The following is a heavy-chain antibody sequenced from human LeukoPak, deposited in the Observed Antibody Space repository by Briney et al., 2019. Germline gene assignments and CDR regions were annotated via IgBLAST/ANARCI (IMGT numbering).Heavy chain of an antibody. Sequence: GASLKVSCKASGYTVTSYGISWVCHAPGQGLEWMGWISAYNGNTNYAQKLQGRVTMTTDTSTSTAYLELRRMRSADTATYYCARERRSGGSSSGDYWGQGTLVTVSS. CDR2: ISAYNGNT. D-gene: IGHD3-10*01. CDR1: GYTVTSYG. J-gene: IGHJ4*02. CDR3: ARERRSGGSSSGDY. V-gene: IGHV1-18*01.